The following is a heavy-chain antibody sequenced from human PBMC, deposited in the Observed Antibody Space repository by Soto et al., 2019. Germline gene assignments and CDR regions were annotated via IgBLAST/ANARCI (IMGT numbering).Heavy chain of an antibody. J-gene: IGHJ5*02. V-gene: IGHV1-18*01. Sequence: GASVKVSCKASSYTFTNYGISWVRQAPGQGLEWLGWISPYNGNTDYAQRLQGRVTMTTDTSTTTAFMELRSLRSDDTAVYYCARGGVGHCTGNCPHNWFDPWRQGTLVTVSS. CDR1: SYTFTNYG. CDR2: ISPYNGNT. D-gene: IGHD2-8*02. CDR3: ARGGVGHCTGNCPHNWFDP.